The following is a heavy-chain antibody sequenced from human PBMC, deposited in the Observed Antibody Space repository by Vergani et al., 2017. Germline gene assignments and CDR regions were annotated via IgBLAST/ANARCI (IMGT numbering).Heavy chain of an antibody. V-gene: IGHV3-23*01. J-gene: IGHJ4*02. D-gene: IGHD3-3*01. CDR3: AKRVLFVIDFWSGYEDY. Sequence: EVQLLESGGGLVQPGGSLRLSCAASGFTFSSYAMSWVRQAPGKGLEWVSAISGSGGSTYYADSVKGRFTISRDNSKNTLYLKMNSLRAEDTAVYYCAKRVLFVIDFWSGYEDYWGQGTLVTVSS. CDR1: GFTFSSYA. CDR2: ISGSGGST.